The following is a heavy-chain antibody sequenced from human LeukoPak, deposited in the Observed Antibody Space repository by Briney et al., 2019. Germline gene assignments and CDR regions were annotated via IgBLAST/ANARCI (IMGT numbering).Heavy chain of an antibody. CDR1: GFTFSNAW. Sequence: GGSLRLSCAASGFTFSNAWMSWVRQAPGKGLEWVGRIKSKTDCGTTDYAAPVKGRFTISRDDSKNTLYLQMNSLKTEDTAVYYCTTDRTRELRSWFDPWGQGTLVTVSS. V-gene: IGHV3-15*01. CDR2: IKSKTDCGTT. D-gene: IGHD1-26*01. CDR3: TTDRTRELRSWFDP. J-gene: IGHJ5*02.